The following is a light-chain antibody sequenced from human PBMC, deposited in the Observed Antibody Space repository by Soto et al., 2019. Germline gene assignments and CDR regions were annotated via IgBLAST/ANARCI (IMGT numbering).Light chain of an antibody. CDR3: QQYNNWPRP. J-gene: IGKJ1*01. CDR1: QSVSSN. V-gene: IGKV3-15*01. CDR2: GAS. Sequence: EIVMTQSPATLSVSPGERATLSCRASQSVSSNFAWYQQKPGQAPRLLIYGASTRATGIPARFSGSGSGTEFTLTISSLQSEDFAVYYCQQYNNWPRPFGQGTKVDIK.